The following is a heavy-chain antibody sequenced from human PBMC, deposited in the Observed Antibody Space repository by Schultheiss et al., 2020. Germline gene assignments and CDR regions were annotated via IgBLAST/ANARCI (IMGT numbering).Heavy chain of an antibody. CDR3: AKGGLLRYFDWFRTDDAFDI. V-gene: IGHV3-30*18. CDR2: ISYDGSNK. CDR1: GFTFSSYG. J-gene: IGHJ3*02. Sequence: GGSLRLSCAASGFTFSSYGMHWVRQAPGKGLEWVAVISYDGSNKYYADSVKGRFTISRDNSKNTLYLQMNSLRAEDTAVYYCAKGGLLRYFDWFRTDDAFDIWGQGTMVTVSS. D-gene: IGHD3-9*01.